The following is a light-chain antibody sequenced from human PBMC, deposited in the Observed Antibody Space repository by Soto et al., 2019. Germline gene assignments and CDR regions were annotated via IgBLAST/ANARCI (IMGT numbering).Light chain of an antibody. V-gene: IGKV1-39*01. J-gene: IGKJ1*01. CDR1: QSISSY. CDR3: QQSYSTPQT. Sequence: DIQMTQSPSSLSASVGDRVTITCRASQSISSYLNWYQQKPGKAPKLLIYAASSSQSGVPSRFSGSGSGTDFTLTISSLQPEDFATYYCQQSYSTPQTFGQGTKVEIK. CDR2: AAS.